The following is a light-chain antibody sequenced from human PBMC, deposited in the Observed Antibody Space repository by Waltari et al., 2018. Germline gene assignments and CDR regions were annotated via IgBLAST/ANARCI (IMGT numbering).Light chain of an antibody. J-gene: IGKJ2*01. Sequence: LSASVGDRVTITCRASQSISTYLNWYQQKPGKAPKLLIYAASSLQSGVPSRFSGSGSGTDFTLTISSLQPEDFATYSCQQTYSTPGYTFGQGTKLEIK. V-gene: IGKV1-39*01. CDR3: QQTYSTPGYT. CDR2: AAS. CDR1: QSISTY.